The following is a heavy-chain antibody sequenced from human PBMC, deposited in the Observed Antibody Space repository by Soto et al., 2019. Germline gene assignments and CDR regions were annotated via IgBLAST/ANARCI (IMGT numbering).Heavy chain of an antibody. CDR1: GGTFSSYA. D-gene: IGHD2-2*01. CDR3: AGAEVYWSSTSCYGLFDY. V-gene: IGHV1-69*01. Sequence: QVELVQSGVEVKKPGSSVNVDCKASGGTFSSYAISWLRQAPGQGLEWMGGIIPIFGKASYEQKFQGLVTTTAEESTSTAYMELSSLRSHDTAVYYCAGAEVYWSSTSCYGLFDYWGQGTLVTPSS. CDR2: IIPIFGKA. J-gene: IGHJ4*02.